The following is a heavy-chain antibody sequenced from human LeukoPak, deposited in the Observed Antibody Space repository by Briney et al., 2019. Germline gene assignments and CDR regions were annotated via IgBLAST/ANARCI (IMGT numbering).Heavy chain of an antibody. CDR1: GFTFSSYS. J-gene: IGHJ4*02. D-gene: IGHD2-2*02. V-gene: IGHV3-21*01. Sequence: GGSLRLSCAASGFTFSSYSMNWVRQAPGKGLEWVSSISSSSSYIYYAGSVKGRFTNSRDNVKNSLYLQMNSLRAEDTAVYYCARDAGYCSSTSCHIPSGWGQGTLVTVSS. CDR3: ARDAGYCSSTSCHIPSG. CDR2: ISSSSSYI.